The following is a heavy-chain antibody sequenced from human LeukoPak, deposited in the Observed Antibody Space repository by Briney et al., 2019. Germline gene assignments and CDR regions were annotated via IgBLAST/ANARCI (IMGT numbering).Heavy chain of an antibody. J-gene: IGHJ4*02. CDR2: IKQDGSEK. D-gene: IGHD7-27*01. Sequence: GGSLGLSCAASGFTFSNFWMSWVRQAPGKGLEWVANIKQDGSEKYYVDSVKGRFTISRDNAKNSLYLQMNSLRADDTAVYYCARVSRWGLNHNPHFWGQGTLVTVSS. CDR3: ARVSRWGLNHNPHF. V-gene: IGHV3-7*03. CDR1: GFTFSNFW.